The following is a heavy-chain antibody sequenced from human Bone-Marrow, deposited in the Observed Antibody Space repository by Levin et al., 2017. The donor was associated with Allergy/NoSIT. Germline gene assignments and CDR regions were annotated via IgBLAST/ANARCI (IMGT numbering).Heavy chain of an antibody. V-gene: IGHV3-48*03. CDR3: ARVAVAWDIDY. CDR2: ISSSSSTI. CDR1: GFTFSTYE. J-gene: IGHJ4*02. D-gene: IGHD1-26*01. Sequence: GGSLRLSCAASGFTFSTYEMNWVRQAPGKGLEWVSYISSSSSTIYYADSVKGRFTVSRDNAKNSLYLQMNSLRAEDTGFYYCARVAVAWDIDYWGQGSLVTVSS.